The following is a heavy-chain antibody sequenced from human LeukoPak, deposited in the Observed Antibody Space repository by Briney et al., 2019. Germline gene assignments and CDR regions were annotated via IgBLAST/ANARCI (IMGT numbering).Heavy chain of an antibody. CDR3: ATDLTLLGNGDY. D-gene: IGHD1-26*01. Sequence: GRSLRLSCAASGFTFSNYAMHWVRQAPGKGLEWVAVISYDGSNKYYADSVKGRFTISRDNSKNTLYLQMNSLRAEDTAVYYCATDLTLLGNGDYWGQGSPVTVSS. CDR2: ISYDGSNK. CDR1: GFTFSNYA. V-gene: IGHV3-30-3*01. J-gene: IGHJ4*02.